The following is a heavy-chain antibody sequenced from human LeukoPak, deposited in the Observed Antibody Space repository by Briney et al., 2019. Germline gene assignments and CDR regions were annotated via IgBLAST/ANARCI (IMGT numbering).Heavy chain of an antibody. CDR1: GGSISSGGYY. CDR3: ARLGFLRMSGSYSRPAPFDY. D-gene: IGHD1-26*01. J-gene: IGHJ4*02. V-gene: IGHV4-30-4*07. Sequence: SETLSLTCTVSGGSISSGGYYWSWIRQPPGKGLEWIGYIYYSGSTYYNPSLKSRVTISVDTSKNQFSLKLSSVTAADTAVYYCARLGFLRMSGSYSRPAPFDYWGQGTLVTVSS. CDR2: IYYSGST.